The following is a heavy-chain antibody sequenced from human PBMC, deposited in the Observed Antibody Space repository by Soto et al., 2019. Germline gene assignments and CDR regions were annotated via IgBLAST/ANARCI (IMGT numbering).Heavy chain of an antibody. CDR2: IIPNCGKA. D-gene: IGHD3-3*01. V-gene: IGHV1-69*06. Sequence: SVEVCCKASGGTFDCYAISSARQATGKGLEWMGGIIPNCGKAGYAQKFQGRVTITANNSTSTAYMELSSLRSEDTAVYYCARVRNYDFWSGYYRDYYYYGMDVWGQGTTDTVSS. CDR1: GGTFDCYA. J-gene: IGHJ6*02. CDR3: ARVRNYDFWSGYYRDYYYYGMDV.